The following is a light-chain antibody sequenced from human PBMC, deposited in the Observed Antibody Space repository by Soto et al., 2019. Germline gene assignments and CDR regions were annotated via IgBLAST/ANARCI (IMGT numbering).Light chain of an antibody. CDR1: QSVSSY. V-gene: IGKV3-11*01. CDR3: QQRSNWPFT. J-gene: IGKJ4*01. Sequence: EIVLTQSPATLSLSPGERATLSCRASQSVSSYLAWYPQKPGQAPRLLIYDASNRATGIPARFSGSGSGTDFTLTSSSLEPEDFAVYYCQQRSNWPFTFGGGTKVEIK. CDR2: DAS.